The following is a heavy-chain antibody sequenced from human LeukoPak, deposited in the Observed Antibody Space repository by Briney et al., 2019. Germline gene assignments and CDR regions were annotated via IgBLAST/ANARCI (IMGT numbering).Heavy chain of an antibody. CDR3: ARVYCSSTSCYDY. CDR2: IIPILGIA. D-gene: IGHD2-2*01. Sequence: SVKVSCKASGGTFSSYTISWVRQAPGQGIECMGRIIPILGIANYAQKFQGRVTITADKSTSTAYMELSSLRSEDTAVYYCARVYCSSTSCYDYWGQGTLVTVSS. J-gene: IGHJ4*02. CDR1: GGTFSSYT. V-gene: IGHV1-69*02.